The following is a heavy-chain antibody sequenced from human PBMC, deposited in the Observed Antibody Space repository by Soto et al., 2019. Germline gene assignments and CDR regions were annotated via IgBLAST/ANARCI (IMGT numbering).Heavy chain of an antibody. Sequence: PSETLSLTCTVSGGSISSYYWSWIRQPPGKVLEWIGYIYYSGSTNYNPSLKSRVTISVDTSKNQFSLKLSSVTAADTAVYYCARGDNYYDSSGYYSNWFDPWGQGTLVNVSS. V-gene: IGHV4-59*01. CDR2: IYYSGST. CDR1: GGSISSYY. CDR3: ARGDNYYDSSGYYSNWFDP. J-gene: IGHJ5*02. D-gene: IGHD3-22*01.